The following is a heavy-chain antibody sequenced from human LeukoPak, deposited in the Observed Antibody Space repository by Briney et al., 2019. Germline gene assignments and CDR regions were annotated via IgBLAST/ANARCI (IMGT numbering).Heavy chain of an antibody. CDR3: ARAVAGPRAFDY. D-gene: IGHD6-19*01. Sequence: GGSLRLPCAASGFTFSSYAMSWVRQAPGKGLEWVSAISGSGGSTYYADSVKGRFTISRDNSKNTLYLQMNSLRAEDTAVYYCARAVAGPRAFDYWGQGTLVTVSS. J-gene: IGHJ4*02. V-gene: IGHV3-23*01. CDR1: GFTFSSYA. CDR2: ISGSGGST.